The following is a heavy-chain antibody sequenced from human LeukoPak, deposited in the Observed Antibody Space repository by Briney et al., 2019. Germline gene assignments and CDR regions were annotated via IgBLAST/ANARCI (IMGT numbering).Heavy chain of an antibody. CDR1: GFIFYNYA. V-gene: IGHV3-23*01. Sequence: PGGSLRLSCAASGFASGFIFYNYAMTWVRQAPGKGLEWVSSISGSGGDTYYADFVKGRFTVSRNNSEDTLFLRMSSLRAEDTAVYYCTRLAGGDAFDIWGPGTMVTVSS. CDR3: TRLAGGDAFDI. D-gene: IGHD2-15*01. CDR2: ISGSGGDT. J-gene: IGHJ3*02.